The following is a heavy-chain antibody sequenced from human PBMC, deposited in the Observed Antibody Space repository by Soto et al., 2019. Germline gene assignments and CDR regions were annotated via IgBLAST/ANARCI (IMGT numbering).Heavy chain of an antibody. Sequence: SVKVSCKATGGTFSSNPISWVRQAPGQGLEWMGGIIPMIGTANYAQKFQGRVTITADDSTSTGYMELHILRSEDAAVYYCASGIRFDPWGKGTLVTVS. J-gene: IGHJ5*02. D-gene: IGHD1-1*01. V-gene: IGHV1-69*13. CDR1: GGTFSSNP. CDR3: ASGIRFDP. CDR2: IIPMIGTA.